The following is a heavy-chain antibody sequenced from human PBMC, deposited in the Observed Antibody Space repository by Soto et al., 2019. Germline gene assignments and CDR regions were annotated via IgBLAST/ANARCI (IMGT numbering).Heavy chain of an antibody. J-gene: IGHJ4*02. V-gene: IGHV3-23*01. CDR1: EFTFSSYA. Sequence: HPGGSLRLSCAASEFTFSSYAMSWVRQAPGKGLEWVSAISGSGGSTYYADSVKGRFTISRDNSKNTLYLQMNSLRAEDTAVYYCEKLEYSSSSGDYWGQGTLVTVSS. D-gene: IGHD6-6*01. CDR2: ISGSGGST. CDR3: EKLEYSSSSGDY.